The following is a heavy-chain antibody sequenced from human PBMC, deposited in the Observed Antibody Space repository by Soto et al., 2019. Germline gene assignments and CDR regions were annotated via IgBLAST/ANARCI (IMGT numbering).Heavy chain of an antibody. Sequence: PSETLSLTCTVPGGSISSYYWSWIRQPPGKGLEWIGYIYYSGSTNYNPSLKSRVTISVDTSKNQFSLKLSSVTAADPAVYSCARVRRPGGGYYYGMDVWGQGTTVTVSS. D-gene: IGHD3-10*01. V-gene: IGHV4-59*01. J-gene: IGHJ6*02. CDR3: ARVRRPGGGYYYGMDV. CDR1: GGSISSYY. CDR2: IYYSGST.